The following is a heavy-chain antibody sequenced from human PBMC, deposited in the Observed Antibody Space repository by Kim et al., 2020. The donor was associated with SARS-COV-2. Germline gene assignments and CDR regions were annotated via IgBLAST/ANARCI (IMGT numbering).Heavy chain of an antibody. D-gene: IGHD6-6*01. CDR2: INSDGSST. V-gene: IGHV3-74*01. CDR1: EFTFSSYW. Sequence: GGSLRLSCAASEFTFSSYWMHWVRQAPGKGLVWVSRINSDGSSTTYADSVKGRFTISRDNAKNTLYLQMNSLRVEDTAMYYCATHRPGGKGMDVWGQGTTVTVSS. J-gene: IGHJ6*02. CDR3: ATHRPGGKGMDV.